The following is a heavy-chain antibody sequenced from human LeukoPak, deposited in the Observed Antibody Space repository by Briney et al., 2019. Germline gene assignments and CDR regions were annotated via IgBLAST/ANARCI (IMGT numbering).Heavy chain of an antibody. J-gene: IGHJ4*02. V-gene: IGHV4-39*01. D-gene: IGHD3-10*01. Sequence: SETLSLTCTVSGGSISSSSYYWGWIRQPPGKGLEWIGSIYYSGSPYYNPSLKSRVTISVDTSKNQFSLKLSSVTAADTAVYYCARLGLPGELLDYWGQGTLVTVSS. CDR2: IYYSGSP. CDR3: ARLGLPGELLDY. CDR1: GGSISSSSYY.